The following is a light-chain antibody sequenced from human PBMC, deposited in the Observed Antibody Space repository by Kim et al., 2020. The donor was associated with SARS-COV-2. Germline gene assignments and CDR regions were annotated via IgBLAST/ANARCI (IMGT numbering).Light chain of an antibody. CDR3: QSYNSSNVV. V-gene: IGLV6-57*03. CDR2: EDD. CDR1: SGSIDANY. Sequence: GKTVTISCNRSSGSIDANYVQWYQQRPGGAPTTVIYEDDQRPSGVPDRFSGSIDSSSNSASLTISGLKTEDEADYYCQSYNSSNVVFGGGTQLTVL. J-gene: IGLJ2*01.